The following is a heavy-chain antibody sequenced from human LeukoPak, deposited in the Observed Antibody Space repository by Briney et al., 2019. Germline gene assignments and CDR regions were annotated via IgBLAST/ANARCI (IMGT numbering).Heavy chain of an antibody. V-gene: IGHV3-30-3*01. CDR1: GFTFSSYA. J-gene: IGHJ4*02. D-gene: IGHD5-24*01. CDR2: ISYDGSNK. Sequence: GRSLRLSCAASGFTFSSYAMHWVRQAPGKGLEWVAVISYDGSNKYYADSVKGRFTISRDNSKNTLYLQMNSLRAEDTAVYYCARWRWLQARGPSFDYWGQGTLVTVSS. CDR3: ARWRWLQARGPSFDY.